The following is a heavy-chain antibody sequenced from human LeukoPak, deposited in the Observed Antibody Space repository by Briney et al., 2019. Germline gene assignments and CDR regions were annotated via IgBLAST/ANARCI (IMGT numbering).Heavy chain of an antibody. CDR3: ARESGYYYDTRYFDY. D-gene: IGHD3-22*01. CDR1: GXSISSSNW. Sequence: SGTLSLTCAVSGXSISSSNWWSWVRQPPGKGLAWMGEIYHSGSTNYNPSLKSRVTISVDKSKNQFSLKLSSVTAADTAVYYCARESGYYYDTRYFDYWGQGTLVTVSS. CDR2: IYHSGST. J-gene: IGHJ4*02. V-gene: IGHV4-4*02.